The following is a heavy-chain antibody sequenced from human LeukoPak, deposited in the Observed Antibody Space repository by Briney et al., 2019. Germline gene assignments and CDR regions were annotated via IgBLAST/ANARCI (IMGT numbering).Heavy chain of an antibody. CDR2: INSDGFST. D-gene: IGHD2-8*01. J-gene: IGHJ4*02. CDR1: GFTFSRYW. CDR3: SGDYGV. Sequence: GGSLRLSCAASGFTFSRYWMHWVRQAPGRGLTWVSRINSDGFSTTYADSVRGRFTISRDNGKNTLYLQMNSLRVDDTAVYYCSGDYGVWGQGTLVTVSS. V-gene: IGHV3-74*03.